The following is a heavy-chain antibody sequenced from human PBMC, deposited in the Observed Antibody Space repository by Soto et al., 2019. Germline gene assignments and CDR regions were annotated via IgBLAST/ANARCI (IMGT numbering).Heavy chain of an antibody. D-gene: IGHD1-26*01. CDR1: GGTFSTYP. CDR3: GREGASRVGATGALAR. Sequence: QVQLVQSGAEVKRPGSSVKISCTASGGTFSTYPVHWVRQAPGQGLEWMGAIIPIYGTANFAQKFQGRVTLTADKSTTTAYMELRSLKSGDTAVYYCGREGASRVGATGALARWGQGTMVSVSS. CDR2: IIPIYGTA. V-gene: IGHV1-69*06. J-gene: IGHJ3*01.